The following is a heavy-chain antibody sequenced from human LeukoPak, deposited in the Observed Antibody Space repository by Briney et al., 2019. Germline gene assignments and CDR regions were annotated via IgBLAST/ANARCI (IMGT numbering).Heavy chain of an antibody. J-gene: IGHJ4*02. CDR2: ISSSGSTI. D-gene: IGHD1-26*01. V-gene: IGHV3-11*01. CDR1: RFTFSDYY. Sequence: GGSLRLSCAASRFTFSDYYMSWIRQAPGKGLEWVSYISSSGSTIYYADSVKGRFTISRDNAKNSLYLQMNSLRAEDTAVYYCAKDPSGSYYFDYWGQGTLVTVSS. CDR3: AKDPSGSYYFDY.